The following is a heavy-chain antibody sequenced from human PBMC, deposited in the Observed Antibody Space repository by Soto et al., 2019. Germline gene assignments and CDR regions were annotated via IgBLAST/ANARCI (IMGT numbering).Heavy chain of an antibody. CDR1: GFSLTSPGMC. D-gene: IGHD1-20*01. J-gene: IGHJ6*02. CDR2: IERDDDDK. CDR3: ARSIRGPRRFNGMDV. V-gene: IGHV2-70*13. Sequence: SGPTLVNPTETLTLACTFSGFSLTSPGMCVSWIRQPPGKALEWLALIERDDDDKYYSTSLKTRLTISKDTRKNQVVLTMANMDPADTGTYYCARSIRGPRRFNGMDVWGQGTTVTVS.